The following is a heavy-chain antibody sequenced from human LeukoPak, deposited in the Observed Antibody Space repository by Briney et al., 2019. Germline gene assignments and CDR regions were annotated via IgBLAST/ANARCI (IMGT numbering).Heavy chain of an antibody. CDR1: GFTFSSYG. J-gene: IGHJ4*02. D-gene: IGHD3-16*02. Sequence: GGSLRLSCAASGFTFSSYGMHWVRQAPGEGLEWVAFIRYDGSNKYYADSVKGRFTISRDNSKNTLYLQMNSLRAEDTAVYYCAKENYDYVWGSYRKNFHFDYWGQGTLVTVSS. V-gene: IGHV3-30*02. CDR2: IRYDGSNK. CDR3: AKENYDYVWGSYRKNFHFDY.